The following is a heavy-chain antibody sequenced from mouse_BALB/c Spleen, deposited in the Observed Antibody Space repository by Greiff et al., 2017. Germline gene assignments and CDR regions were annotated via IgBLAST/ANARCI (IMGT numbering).Heavy chain of an antibody. J-gene: IGHJ3*01. V-gene: IGHV5-9-4*01. CDR2: ISSGGSYT. CDR1: GFTFSSYA. Sequence: DVKVVESGGGLVKPGGSLKLSCAASGFTFSSYAMSWVRQSPEKRLEWVAEISSGGSYTYYPDTVTGRFTISRDNAKNTLYLEMSSLRSEDTAMYYGASDEYGTSHWFAYWGQGTGVTVSA. D-gene: IGHD2-10*02. CDR3: ASDEYGTSHWFAY.